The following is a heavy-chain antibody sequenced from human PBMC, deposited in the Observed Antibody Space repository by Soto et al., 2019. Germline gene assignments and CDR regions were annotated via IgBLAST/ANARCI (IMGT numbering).Heavy chain of an antibody. D-gene: IGHD1-26*01. Sequence: QVQLVESGGGVVQPGRSLRLSCAASGFTFSSYGMHWVRQAPGKGLEWVAVIWYDGSNKYYADSVKGRFTISRDNSKNALYLQMNSLRAEDTAVYYCARDGEWELSPFDYWGQGTLVTVSS. CDR3: ARDGEWELSPFDY. V-gene: IGHV3-33*01. J-gene: IGHJ4*02. CDR1: GFTFSSYG. CDR2: IWYDGSNK.